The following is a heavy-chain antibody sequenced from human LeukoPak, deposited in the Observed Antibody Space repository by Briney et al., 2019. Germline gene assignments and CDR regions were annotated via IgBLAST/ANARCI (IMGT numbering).Heavy chain of an antibody. D-gene: IGHD5-18*01. J-gene: IGHJ4*02. Sequence: PGGSLRLSCAASGFTFSSYSMNWVRQAPGKGLEWVSSISSSSSYIYYADSVKGRFTISRDNAKNSLYLQMNSLRAEDTAVYYCARVRPSVGYSYGLDYWGQGTLVTVSS. CDR3: ARVRPSVGYSYGLDY. V-gene: IGHV3-21*01. CDR1: GFTFSSYS. CDR2: ISSSSSYI.